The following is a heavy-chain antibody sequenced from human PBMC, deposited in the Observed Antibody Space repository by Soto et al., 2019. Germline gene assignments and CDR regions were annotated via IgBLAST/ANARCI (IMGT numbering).Heavy chain of an antibody. CDR1: GFTFSSYG. CDR3: ARDKGYYYDSSGLSFDP. D-gene: IGHD3-22*01. J-gene: IGHJ5*02. Sequence: GGSLRLSCAASGFTFSSYGMHWVRQAPGKGLEWVAVISYDGSNKYYADSVKGRFTISRDNSKNTLYLQMNSLRAEDTAVYYCARDKGYYYDSSGLSFDPWGQGTLVTVSS. V-gene: IGHV3-30*03. CDR2: ISYDGSNK.